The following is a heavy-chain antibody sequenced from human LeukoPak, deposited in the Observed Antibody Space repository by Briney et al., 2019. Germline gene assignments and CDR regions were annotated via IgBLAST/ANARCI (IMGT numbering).Heavy chain of an antibody. Sequence: GGSLRLSCAASGFTFSSYWMHWVRQPPGKGLVWVSRINSDGTSTNYADSVKGRFTISRDNAKNTLYLQMNSLRAEATAVYYCAKSYCSGGSCYQGWGQGTLVTVSS. CDR2: INSDGTST. V-gene: IGHV3-74*01. D-gene: IGHD2-15*01. CDR1: GFTFSSYW. J-gene: IGHJ4*02. CDR3: AKSYCSGGSCYQG.